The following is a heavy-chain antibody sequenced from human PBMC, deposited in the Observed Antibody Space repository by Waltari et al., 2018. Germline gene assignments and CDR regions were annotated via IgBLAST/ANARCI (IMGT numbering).Heavy chain of an antibody. V-gene: IGHV7-4-1*02. CDR3: ARRKYDIAAYNWFDP. CDR1: GYTFTSYA. D-gene: IGHD6-6*01. J-gene: IGHJ5*02. CDR2: INTNTGNP. Sequence: QVQLVQSGSELKKPGASVTVSCKASGYTFTSYAMNWLRQAPGQGLEWMGWINTNTGNPTYAQGFTGRFVFSLDTSVSTAYLQSSSLKAEDTAVYYCARRKYDIAAYNWFDPWGQGTLVTVSS.